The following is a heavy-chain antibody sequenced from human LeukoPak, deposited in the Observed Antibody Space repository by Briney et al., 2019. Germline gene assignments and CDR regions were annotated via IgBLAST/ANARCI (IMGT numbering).Heavy chain of an antibody. CDR1: GGSFSGYY. J-gene: IGHJ6*02. V-gene: IGHV4-34*01. CDR3: ARGRRVVVPAALLHWDNYYGMDV. CDR2: INHSGST. Sequence: SETLSLTCAVYGGSFSGYYWSWIRQPPGKGLEWIGEINHSGSTNYNPSLKSRVTISVDTSKNQFSLKLSSVTAADTAVYYCARGRRVVVPAALLHWDNYYGMDVWGQGTTVTVSS. D-gene: IGHD2-2*01.